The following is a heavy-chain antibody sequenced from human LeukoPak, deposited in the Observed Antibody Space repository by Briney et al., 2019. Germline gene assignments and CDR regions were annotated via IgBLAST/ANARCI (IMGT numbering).Heavy chain of an antibody. CDR2: IGSKASGGTI. Sequence: PGGSLRLSCIVSGLTFGDSGMSWVRQAPGKGLGWVGFIGSKASGGTIEYAASVKGRFTISRDDSKSIAYLQMNSLKTEDTAIYYCTRGQKDFDYWGQGTLVTVSS. CDR1: GLTFGDSG. CDR3: TRGQKDFDY. J-gene: IGHJ4*02. V-gene: IGHV3-49*04.